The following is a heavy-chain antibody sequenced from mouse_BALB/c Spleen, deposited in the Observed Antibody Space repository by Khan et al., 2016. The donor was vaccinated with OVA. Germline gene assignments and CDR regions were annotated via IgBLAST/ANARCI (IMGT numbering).Heavy chain of an antibody. Sequence: EVQLQESGPGLVKPSQSLSLTCTVTGYSITSGYGWNWIRQFPGNKLEWMGYISYSGSTNYNPSLKSRISITRDTSKNRCFLQLNSVTTEDTATYYCARTARIKYWGQGTTLTVSS. CDR3: ARTARIKY. CDR1: GYSITSGYG. CDR2: ISYSGST. V-gene: IGHV3-2*02. J-gene: IGHJ2*01. D-gene: IGHD1-2*01.